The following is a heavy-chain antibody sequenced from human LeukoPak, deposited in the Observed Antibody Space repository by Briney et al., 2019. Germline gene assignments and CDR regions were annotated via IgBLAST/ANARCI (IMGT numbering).Heavy chain of an antibody. CDR2: SYSGGSA. V-gene: IGHV3-53*01. J-gene: IGHJ4*02. CDR1: GLTVSSYY. CDR3: ASPPRVGIGGDY. D-gene: IGHD3-16*01. Sequence: GGSLRLSCAASGLTVSSYYMTWVRQAPGKGLEWFSLSYSGGSAYYADSVKGRFTISRDNSKNTLYLQMNSLRAEDTAVYYCASPPRVGIGGDYWGQGNLVTVSS.